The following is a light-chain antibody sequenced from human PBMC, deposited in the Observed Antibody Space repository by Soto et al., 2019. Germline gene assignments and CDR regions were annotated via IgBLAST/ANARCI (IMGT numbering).Light chain of an antibody. J-gene: IGKJ3*01. CDR2: GTM. V-gene: IGKV3-20*01. Sequence: EVVLTQSPGTLYLSPGERASLSCRASQTVSLNSLAWYQQKPGQAPRLLIYGTMIRATDVPGRFSGGGSGTDFTLTISRLEPEDFAVYDCQQYEKSSVTFGPGTKV. CDR1: QTVSLNS. CDR3: QQYEKSSVT.